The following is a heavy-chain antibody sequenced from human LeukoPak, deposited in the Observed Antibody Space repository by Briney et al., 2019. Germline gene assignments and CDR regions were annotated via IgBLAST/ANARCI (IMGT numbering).Heavy chain of an antibody. Sequence: GGSLRLSCAASGFTFSTYAMSWVRQAPGKGLEWVSVIYSGGSTYYADSVKGRFTISRDDSKNTLYLQMNSLKTEDTAVYYCATDGLVATILPYFDHWGQGTLVTVSS. CDR2: IYSGGST. J-gene: IGHJ4*02. D-gene: IGHD5-12*01. V-gene: IGHV3-23*03. CDR3: ATDGLVATILPYFDH. CDR1: GFTFSTYA.